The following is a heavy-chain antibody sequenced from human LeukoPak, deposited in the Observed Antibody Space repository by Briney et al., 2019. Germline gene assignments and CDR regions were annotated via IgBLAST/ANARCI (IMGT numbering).Heavy chain of an antibody. J-gene: IGHJ6*03. V-gene: IGHV4-4*07. CDR2: IYTSGST. Sequence: SETLSLTCTVSGGSISSYYWSWIRQPAGKGLEWIGRIYTSGSTNYNPSLKSRVTMSVDTSKNQFSLKLSSVTAADTAVYYCARAKQGDCSSTSCYFGYYYYYMDVWGKGTTVTVSS. D-gene: IGHD2-2*01. CDR1: GGSISSYY. CDR3: ARAKQGDCSSTSCYFGYYYYYMDV.